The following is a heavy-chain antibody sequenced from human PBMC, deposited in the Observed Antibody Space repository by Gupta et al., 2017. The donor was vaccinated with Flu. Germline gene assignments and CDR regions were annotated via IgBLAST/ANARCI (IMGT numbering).Heavy chain of an antibody. D-gene: IGHD3-22*01. J-gene: IGHJ6*02. CDR2: IYYSGST. V-gene: IGHV4-59*08. Sequence: QVQLQESGPGLVKPSETLSLTCTVSGGSISSYYWSWIRQPPGKGLEWIGYIYYSGSTNYNPYLKSRVTISGDTAKNQFSMKRSAVTAADTAVDYCARNGPDLLGDSSLDPQRYYYYGMDVWGQGTTVTVSS. CDR1: GGSISSYY. CDR3: ARNGPDLLGDSSLDPQRYYYYGMDV.